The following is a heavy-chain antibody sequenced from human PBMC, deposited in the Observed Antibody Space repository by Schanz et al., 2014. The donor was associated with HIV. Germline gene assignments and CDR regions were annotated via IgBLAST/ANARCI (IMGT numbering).Heavy chain of an antibody. D-gene: IGHD3-22*01. J-gene: IGHJ6*02. Sequence: QVQLVESGGGVVQPGRSLRLSCAASGFTFSSYAMHWVRQAPGKGMEWVAVISYDGSNKNYADSVKGRFTISRGNSKNTLELQMNSLRAEDTAVYYCARDVSRDSSGHYSDYYYGMDVWGQGTTVTVSS. CDR1: GFTFSSYA. V-gene: IGHV3-30-3*01. CDR3: ARDVSRDSSGHYSDYYYGMDV. CDR2: ISYDGSNK.